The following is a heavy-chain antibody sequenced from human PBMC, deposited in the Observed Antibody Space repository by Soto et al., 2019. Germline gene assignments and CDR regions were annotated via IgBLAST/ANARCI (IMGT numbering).Heavy chain of an antibody. J-gene: IGHJ4*02. V-gene: IGHV4-31*02. CDR3: ASLDLYGSGSGY. CDR2: IYYSGST. D-gene: IGHD3-10*01. CDR1: GGSISSGGYY. Sequence: LCGGSISSGGYYWRWIRQHPGKGLEWIGYIYYSGSTYYNPSLKSRLTISVDTSKNQFSLKLSSVTAADTAVYYCASLDLYGSGSGYWGQGTLVTVSS.